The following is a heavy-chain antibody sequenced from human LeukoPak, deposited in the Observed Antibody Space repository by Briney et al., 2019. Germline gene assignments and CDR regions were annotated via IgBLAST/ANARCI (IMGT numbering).Heavy chain of an antibody. J-gene: IGHJ6*02. CDR2: ISATSTYI. CDR3: AREAYSSTSGYYYGLDV. Sequence: NSGGSLRLSCAASGFTFSSHSMNWVRQAPGKGLERVSSISATSTYIHYADSVKGRFTISRDNAKNSLYLQMNTLRAEDTAVYYCAREAYSSTSGYYYGLDVWGQGTTVTVSS. V-gene: IGHV3-21*01. CDR1: GFTFSSHS. D-gene: IGHD6-13*01.